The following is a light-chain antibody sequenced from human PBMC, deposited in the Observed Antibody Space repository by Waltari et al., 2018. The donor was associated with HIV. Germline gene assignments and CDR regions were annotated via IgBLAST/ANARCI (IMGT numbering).Light chain of an antibody. CDR1: VLAKKY. V-gene: IGLV3-27*01. CDR2: KDS. CDR3: YSAADNNLGV. Sequence: SYELTQPPSAPVSPGHTARITRPGAVLAKKYARWFQQKPGQAPVLVIYKDSERPSGIPERFSGSSLGTTVTLTISGAQVEDEADYYCYSAADNNLGVFGGGTKLTVL. J-gene: IGLJ3*02.